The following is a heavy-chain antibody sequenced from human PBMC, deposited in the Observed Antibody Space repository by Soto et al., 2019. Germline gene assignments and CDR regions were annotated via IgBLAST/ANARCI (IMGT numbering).Heavy chain of an antibody. Sequence: QVQLVQSGAEVKKPGSSVKVSCKASGATFSTNAFSWVRQAPGQGLEWMGGIIPIFGTTDYAQKFQGRLTITADESARTAYMELRNLGSEDTAIYFCASSITATLIREDYWGQGTLVTVSS. J-gene: IGHJ4*02. CDR3: ASSITATLIREDY. D-gene: IGHD5-18*01. CDR2: IIPIFGTT. CDR1: GATFSTNA. V-gene: IGHV1-69*12.